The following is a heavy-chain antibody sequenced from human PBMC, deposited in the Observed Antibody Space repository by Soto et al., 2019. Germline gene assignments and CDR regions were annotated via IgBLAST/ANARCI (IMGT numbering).Heavy chain of an antibody. D-gene: IGHD4-17*01. V-gene: IGHV3-23*01. Sequence: PGGSLRLSCAASGFTFSIYAMSWVRQAPGKGLEWVSAISGSGDSTYYADSVKGRFTISRDNSKNTLYLQMNSLRAEDMAVYYCAKDVTVTVEGDFDSWGQGTLVTVSS. CDR3: AKDVTVTVEGDFDS. CDR1: GFTFSIYA. J-gene: IGHJ4*02. CDR2: ISGSGDST.